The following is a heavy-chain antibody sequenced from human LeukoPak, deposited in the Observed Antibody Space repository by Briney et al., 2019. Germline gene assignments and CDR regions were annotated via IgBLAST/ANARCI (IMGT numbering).Heavy chain of an antibody. J-gene: IGHJ6*03. CDR2: IIPVFGTP. CDR1: GGTFNSYS. Sequence: GSSVKVSCKASGGTFNSYSISWVRQAPGQGLEWMGGIIPVFGTPNYAQKFQGRVTITTDESTSTVYMEVSSLRSVDTAVYYCARVTLDNTPPYFSYMDVWGKGTKVTVSS. D-gene: IGHD2-15*01. CDR3: ARVTLDNTPPYFSYMDV. V-gene: IGHV1-69*05.